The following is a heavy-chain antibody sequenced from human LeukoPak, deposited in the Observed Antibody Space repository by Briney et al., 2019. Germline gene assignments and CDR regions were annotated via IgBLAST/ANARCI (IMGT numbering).Heavy chain of an antibody. CDR2: IYTSGST. V-gene: IGHV4-4*07. CDR1: GGSIRSYY. D-gene: IGHD6-13*01. CDR3: ARAAVRYSSSWYNY. Sequence: SETLSLTCTVSGGSIRSYYWSWIRQPAGKGLEWIGRIYTSGSTNYNPSLKSRVTTSVDTSKNQFSLKLSSVTAADTAVYYCARAAVRYSSSWYNYWGQGTLVTVSS. J-gene: IGHJ4*02.